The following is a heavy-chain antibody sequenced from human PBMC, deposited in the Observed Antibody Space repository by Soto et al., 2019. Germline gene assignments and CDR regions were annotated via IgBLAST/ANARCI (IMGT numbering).Heavy chain of an antibody. CDR3: ARRRYYDSSAFEGGGMDV. D-gene: IGHD3-22*01. Sequence: QLQLQESGPGLVKPSETLSLTCTVSGGSISSSSYYWGWIRQPPGKGLEWIGRIYYSGSTYYNPSLRSRVSQNVDTSTNQSSLKLSSVTPADTAVYYCARRRYYDSSAFEGGGMDVWGQGTTVTVSS. CDR1: GGSISSSSYY. CDR2: IYYSGST. V-gene: IGHV4-39*01. J-gene: IGHJ6*02.